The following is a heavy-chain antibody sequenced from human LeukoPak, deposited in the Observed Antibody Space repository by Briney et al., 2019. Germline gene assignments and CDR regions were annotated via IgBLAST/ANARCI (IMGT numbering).Heavy chain of an antibody. CDR3: AKDRGIISDY. V-gene: IGHV3-48*03. D-gene: IGHD3-10*01. J-gene: IGHJ4*02. CDR1: GFTSSSYE. CDR2: TSSSGSTI. Sequence: GGSLRLSCAASGFTSSSYEMNWVRQAPGKGLEWVSYTSSSGSTIYYADSVKGRFTISRDNSKNTLYLQMNSLRVEDTAVYYCAKDRGIISDYWGQGTLVTVSS.